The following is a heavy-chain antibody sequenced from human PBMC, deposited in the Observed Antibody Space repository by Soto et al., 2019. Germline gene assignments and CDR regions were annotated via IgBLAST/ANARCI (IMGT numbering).Heavy chain of an antibody. Sequence: QVQLVQSGAEVKKPGSSVKVSCKASGGTFSSYAISWVRQAPGQGLEWMGGIIPIFGTANYAQKFQGRVTITADESTSNAYMELSSLRPDATAVYYSASTRPHKGRYSYGGYYYYGLDVWGQGTTVTVSS. CDR1: GGTFSSYA. CDR3: ASTRPHKGRYSYGGYYYYGLDV. CDR2: IIPIFGTA. D-gene: IGHD5-18*01. V-gene: IGHV1-69*01. J-gene: IGHJ6*02.